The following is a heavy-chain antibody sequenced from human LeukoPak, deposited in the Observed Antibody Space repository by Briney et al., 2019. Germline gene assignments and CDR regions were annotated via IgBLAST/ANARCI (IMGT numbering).Heavy chain of an antibody. CDR2: IQSKTDGGTT. Sequence: GGSLRLSCAASGFTFSNAWMSWVRQAPGKGLEWVGRIQSKTDGGTTDYAAPVKGRFTISRDDSKNTLYLQMNSLKTEDSAVCYCTTDLNARGNYYDSSGYVSTIDYWGQGTLVTVSS. CDR1: GFTFSNAW. V-gene: IGHV3-15*01. J-gene: IGHJ4*02. D-gene: IGHD3-22*01. CDR3: TTDLNARGNYYDSSGYVSTIDY.